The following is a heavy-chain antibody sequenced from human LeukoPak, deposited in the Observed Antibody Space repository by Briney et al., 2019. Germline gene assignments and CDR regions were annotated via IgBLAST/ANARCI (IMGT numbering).Heavy chain of an antibody. CDR3: AREAKYQLLLVWYFDL. Sequence: PSETLSLTCTVSGGSISSYYWSWIRQTAGKGLEWIGRIYTSGSTNYNPSLKSRVTMSVDKSKNQFSLKLSSVTAADTAVYYCAREAKYQLLLVWYFDLWGRGTLVTVSS. V-gene: IGHV4-4*07. J-gene: IGHJ2*01. CDR2: IYTSGST. CDR1: GGSISSYY. D-gene: IGHD2-2*01.